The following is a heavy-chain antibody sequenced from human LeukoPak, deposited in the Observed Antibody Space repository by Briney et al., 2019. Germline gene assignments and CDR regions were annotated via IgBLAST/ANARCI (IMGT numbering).Heavy chain of an antibody. CDR2: IYYSGST. V-gene: IGHV4-39*01. Sequence: SETLSLTCIVSGGSISSSSYYWGWIRQPPGKGLEWIGSIYYSGSTYYNPSLKSRVTISVDTSKNQFSPKLSSVTAADTAVYYCARGGITGTTIDYWGQGTLVTVSS. CDR3: ARGGITGTTIDY. D-gene: IGHD1-7*01. CDR1: GGSISSSSYY. J-gene: IGHJ4*02.